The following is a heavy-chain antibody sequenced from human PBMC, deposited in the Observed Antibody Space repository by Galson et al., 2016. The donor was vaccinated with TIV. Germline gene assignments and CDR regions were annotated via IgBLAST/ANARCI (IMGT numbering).Heavy chain of an antibody. D-gene: IGHD6-19*01. CDR3: AKDRGSGWYENWFDP. Sequence: SLRLSCAASRFTFSSYAINWVRQAPGKGLEWVSVISGSGGRTSYADSLKGRFTISRDNSKNTAYLQMNSLRADDTAIYYCAKDRGSGWYENWFDPWGQGTLVTVSS. CDR1: RFTFSSYA. V-gene: IGHV3-23*01. CDR2: ISGSGGRT. J-gene: IGHJ5*02.